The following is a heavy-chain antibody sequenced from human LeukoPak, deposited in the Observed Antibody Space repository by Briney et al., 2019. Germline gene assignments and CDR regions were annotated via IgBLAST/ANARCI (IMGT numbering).Heavy chain of an antibody. V-gene: IGHV5-51*01. Sequence: GESLKISCKGCGYSFTSYWIVWVRQMPGKGLEWMGIIYPGDSDTRYSPSSQGQVTISADKSISTAYLQWSSLKASDTAMYYCARMPFSSDPPTDYWGQGTLVTVSS. D-gene: IGHD2-2*01. CDR3: ARMPFSSDPPTDY. J-gene: IGHJ4*02. CDR2: IYPGDSDT. CDR1: GYSFTSYW.